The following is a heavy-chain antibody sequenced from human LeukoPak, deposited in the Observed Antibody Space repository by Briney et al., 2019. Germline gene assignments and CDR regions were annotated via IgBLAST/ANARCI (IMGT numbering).Heavy chain of an antibody. D-gene: IGHD6-13*01. CDR2: MNPNSGDT. Sequence: EASVKVSCEASGYTFTSCDINWVRQATGQGLEWMGWMNPNSGDTGYAQNFQGRVSITRDTSISTAYMELSSLRSEDTAVYYCTRDMRGAAAADDAFDIWGQGTMVTVSS. V-gene: IGHV1-8*03. J-gene: IGHJ3*02. CDR1: GYTFTSCD. CDR3: TRDMRGAAAADDAFDI.